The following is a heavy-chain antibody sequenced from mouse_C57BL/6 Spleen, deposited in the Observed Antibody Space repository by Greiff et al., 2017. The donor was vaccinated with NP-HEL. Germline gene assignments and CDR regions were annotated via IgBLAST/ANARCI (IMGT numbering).Heavy chain of an antibody. D-gene: IGHD3-2*02. CDR2: IDPSDSET. J-gene: IGHJ4*01. CDR1: GYTFTSYW. V-gene: IGHV1-52*01. CDR3: GRGTAQAPGAMDY. Sequence: QVQLQQPGAELVRPGSSVKLSCKASGYTFTSYWMHWVKQRPIQGLEWIGNIDPSDSETHYNQKFKDKATLTVDKSSSTAYMQLSSLTSEDAAVYCCGRGTAQAPGAMDYWGQGTSVTVSS.